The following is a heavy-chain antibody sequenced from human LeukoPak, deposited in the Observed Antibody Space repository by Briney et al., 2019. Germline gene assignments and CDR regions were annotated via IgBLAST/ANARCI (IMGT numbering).Heavy chain of an antibody. D-gene: IGHD2-2*02. CDR1: GFTFSSYA. CDR2: ISYDGSNK. CDR3: ARDRTVPAAIQFLFDY. V-gene: IGHV3-30-3*01. Sequence: GGSLRLSCAAPGFTFSSYAMHWVRQAPGKGLEWVAVISYDGSNKYYADSVKGRFTISRDNSKDTLYLQMNSLRAEDTAVYYCARDRTVPAAIQFLFDYWGQGTLVTVSS. J-gene: IGHJ4*02.